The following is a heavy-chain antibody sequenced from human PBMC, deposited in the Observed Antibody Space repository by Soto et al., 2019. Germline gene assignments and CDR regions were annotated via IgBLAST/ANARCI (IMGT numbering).Heavy chain of an antibody. CDR2: IIPIIGTA. Sequence: ASVKVSCKASGGTFSSYAISWVRQAPGQGLEWMGGIIPIIGTANYAQKFQGRVTITRNNSISTAYMELSSLRSEDTAVYYCARGRVLKNLDTAMVTYYYYYYGMDVWGQGTTVTVSS. V-gene: IGHV1-69*05. CDR1: GGTFSSYA. J-gene: IGHJ6*02. CDR3: ARGRVLKNLDTAMVTYYYYYYGMDV. D-gene: IGHD5-18*01.